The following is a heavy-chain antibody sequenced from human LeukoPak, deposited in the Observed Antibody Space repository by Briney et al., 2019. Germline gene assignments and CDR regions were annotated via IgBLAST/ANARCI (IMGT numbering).Heavy chain of an antibody. CDR1: GFIFSNYA. CDR3: ARVVYDFWSAYDY. V-gene: IGHV3-23*01. Sequence: GGSLRLSCAVSGFIFSNYAMNWVRQAPGKGLEWVSAISGSGGSTYYADSVKGRLTISRDNSKNTLYLQMNSLRAEDTALYYCARVVYDFWSAYDYWGQGTLVTVSS. J-gene: IGHJ4*02. CDR2: ISGSGGST. D-gene: IGHD3-3*01.